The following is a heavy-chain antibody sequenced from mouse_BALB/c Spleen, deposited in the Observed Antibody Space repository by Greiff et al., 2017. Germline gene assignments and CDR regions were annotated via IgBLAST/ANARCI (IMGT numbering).Heavy chain of an antibody. D-gene: IGHD2-2*01. Sequence: QVQLQQSGPGLVQPSQSLSITCTVSGFSLTSYGVHWVRQSPGKGLEWLGVIWSGGGTDYNAAFISRLSISKDNSKSQVFFKMNSLQANDTAIYYCARMGGYDEAWFAYWGQGTLVTVSA. CDR3: ARMGGYDEAWFAY. CDR1: GFSLTSYG. J-gene: IGHJ3*01. V-gene: IGHV2-2*02. CDR2: IWSGGGT.